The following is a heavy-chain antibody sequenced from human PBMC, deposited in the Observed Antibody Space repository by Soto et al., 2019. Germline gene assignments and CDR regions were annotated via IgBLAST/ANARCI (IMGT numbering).Heavy chain of an antibody. CDR1: GFTFSSYS. D-gene: IGHD5-18*01. Sequence: GGSLRLSCAASGFTFSSYSMNWVRQAPGKGLEWVSYISSSSSTIYYADSVKGRFTISRDNAKNSLYLQMNSLRDEDTAVYYCARDSIQLWLDPFDYWGQGTLVTVSS. V-gene: IGHV3-48*02. CDR2: ISSSSSTI. J-gene: IGHJ4*02. CDR3: ARDSIQLWLDPFDY.